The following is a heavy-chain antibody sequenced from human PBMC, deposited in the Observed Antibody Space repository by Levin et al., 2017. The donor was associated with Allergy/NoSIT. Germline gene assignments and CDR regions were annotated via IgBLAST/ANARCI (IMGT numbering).Heavy chain of an antibody. V-gene: IGHV3-53*01. CDR2: IYSGGST. Sequence: SCAASGFTVSSNYMSWVRQAPGKGLEWVSVIYSGGSTYYADSVKGRFTISRDNSKNTLYLQMNSLRAEDTAVYYCAREQWLLFDYYYGMDGWGQGTTVTVSS. D-gene: IGHD6-19*01. CDR1: GFTVSSNY. CDR3: AREQWLLFDYYYGMDG. J-gene: IGHJ6*02.